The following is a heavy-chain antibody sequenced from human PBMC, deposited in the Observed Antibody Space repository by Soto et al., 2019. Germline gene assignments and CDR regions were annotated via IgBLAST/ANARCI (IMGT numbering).Heavy chain of an antibody. CDR1: GFMFRDYP. D-gene: IGHD3-16*02. CDR3: AKRSIIAGGAFDR. CDR2: TTATGGST. Sequence: EVQLLESGGGFVQPGGSLRLSCVVSGFMFRDYPMGWVRQAPGKGLEWVSATTATGGSTFYADSVKGRFTISRDNSMNTLYLQMNNLRVEDSAVYSCAKRSIIAGGAFDRWGQGTMVTVSS. V-gene: IGHV3-23*01. J-gene: IGHJ3*02.